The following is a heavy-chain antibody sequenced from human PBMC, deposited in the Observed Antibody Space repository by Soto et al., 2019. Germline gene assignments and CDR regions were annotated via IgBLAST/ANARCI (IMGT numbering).Heavy chain of an antibody. V-gene: IGHV3-21*01. CDR1: GFTFSSYN. CDR2: ISSGSEYR. D-gene: IGHD1-1*01. J-gene: IGHJ5*02. CDR3: TRDIQLIPDWFDP. Sequence: EVQLVESGGGLAKPGGSLRLSCVASGFTFSSYNMNWVRQAPGKGLEWVSFISSGSEYRYYADSVRGRFNISRDTAQNSLYLHLNSRRPDDTAGYYCTRDIQLIPDWFDPWGQGTPVTVSS.